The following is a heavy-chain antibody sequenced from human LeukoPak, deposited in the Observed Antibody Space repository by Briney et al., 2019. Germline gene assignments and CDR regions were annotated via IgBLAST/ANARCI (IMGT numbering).Heavy chain of an antibody. CDR3: ARGTANYDFWSGYSYYYYYYMDV. J-gene: IGHJ6*03. CDR2: IKQGGSEK. CDR1: GFTFSSYW. D-gene: IGHD3-3*01. V-gene: IGHV3-7*01. Sequence: AGGSLRLSCAASGFTFSSYWMSWVRQAPGKGLEWVANIKQGGSEKYYVDSVKGRFTISRDNAKNSLYLQMNSLRAEDTAVYYCARGTANYDFWSGYSYYYYYYMDVWGKGTTVTVSS.